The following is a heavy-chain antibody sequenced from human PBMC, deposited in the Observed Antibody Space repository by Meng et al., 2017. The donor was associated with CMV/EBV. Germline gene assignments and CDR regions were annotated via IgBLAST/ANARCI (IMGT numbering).Heavy chain of an antibody. D-gene: IGHD1-20*01. V-gene: IGHV1-69*12. J-gene: IGHJ4*02. CDR3: AREGNNWNDVPFDY. CDR2: IIPIFGTA. Sequence: QVHLGQSWAEVKEPGSSGKGACKASGGTVSSYAISWGRQAAGQGLEWMGGIIPIFGTANYAQKFQGRVTITADESTSTAYMELSSLRSEDTAVYYCAREGNNWNDVPFDYWGQGTLVTVSS. CDR1: GGTVSSYA.